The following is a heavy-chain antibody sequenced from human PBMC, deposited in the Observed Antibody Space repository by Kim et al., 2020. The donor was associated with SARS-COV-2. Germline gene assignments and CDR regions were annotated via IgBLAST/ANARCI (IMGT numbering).Heavy chain of an antibody. D-gene: IGHD3-16*01. J-gene: IGHJ4*02. V-gene: IGHV3-11*06. CDR3: ARSWGSFSLGMRYTHY. Sequence: SVKGRFTISRDNAKNSLYLQRNSLRAEDTAMYYCARSWGSFSLGMRYTHYWGQGTLVTVSS.